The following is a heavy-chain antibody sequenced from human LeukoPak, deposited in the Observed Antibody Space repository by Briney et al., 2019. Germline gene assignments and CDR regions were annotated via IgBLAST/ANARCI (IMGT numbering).Heavy chain of an antibody. V-gene: IGHV4-59*01. D-gene: IGHD3-22*01. J-gene: IGHJ5*02. CDR2: IYYSGST. CDR1: GGSISSYY. CDR3: ARTYYYDSSTRFDP. Sequence: SETLSLTCTVSGGSISSYYWSWIRQPPGKGLEWIGYIYYSGSTNYNPSLKSRVTISVDTSKNQFSLKLSSVTAADTAVYYCARTYYYDSSTRFDPWGQGTLVTVSS.